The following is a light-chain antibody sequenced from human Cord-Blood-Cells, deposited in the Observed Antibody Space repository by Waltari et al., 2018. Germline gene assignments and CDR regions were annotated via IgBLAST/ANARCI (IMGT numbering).Light chain of an antibody. Sequence: EIVVTQSPATLSVSPGERATLSCRASQSVSSNLAWYQQKPGQAPRLLIYGASTRATGIPARFSGSGSGTEFTLTISSLQSEEIAVYYCQQYNNWLSLTFGGGTKVEIK. CDR2: GAS. J-gene: IGKJ4*01. V-gene: IGKV3-15*01. CDR1: QSVSSN. CDR3: QQYNNWLSLT.